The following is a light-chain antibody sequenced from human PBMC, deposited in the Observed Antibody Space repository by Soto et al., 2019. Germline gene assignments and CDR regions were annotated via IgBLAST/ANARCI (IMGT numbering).Light chain of an antibody. CDR3: CSYAGSSTYV. Sequence: QSVVAQPASVSGSPGQWITISCTGTSSDVGSYNLVSWYQQHPGKAPKLMIYEGSKRPSGVSNRFSGSKSGNTASLTISGLQAEDEADYYCCSYAGSSTYVFGTGTKVTVL. CDR2: EGS. V-gene: IGLV2-23*01. J-gene: IGLJ1*01. CDR1: SSDVGSYNL.